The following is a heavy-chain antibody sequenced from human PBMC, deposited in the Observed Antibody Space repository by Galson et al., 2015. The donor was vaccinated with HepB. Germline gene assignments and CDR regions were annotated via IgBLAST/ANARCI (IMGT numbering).Heavy chain of an antibody. D-gene: IGHD3-3*01. V-gene: IGHV3-23*01. J-gene: IGHJ6*02. Sequence: SLRLSCAASGFTFSSYAMSWVRQAPGKGLEWVSAISGSGGSTYYADSVKGRFTISRDNSKNTLYLQMNSLRAEDTAVYYCAKDGERGGGDFWSGYYTSGMDVWGQGTTVTVSS. CDR3: AKDGERGGGDFWSGYYTSGMDV. CDR1: GFTFSSYA. CDR2: ISGSGGST.